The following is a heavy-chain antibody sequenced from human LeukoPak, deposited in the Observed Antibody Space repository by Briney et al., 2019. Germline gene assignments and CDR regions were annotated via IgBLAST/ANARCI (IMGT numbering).Heavy chain of an antibody. CDR2: IVTSGST. CDR3: GRGKGYSSGWYFDY. J-gene: IGHJ4*02. CDR1: GGSISGYY. D-gene: IGHD6-19*01. Sequence: SETLSLTCTVSGGSISGYYWSWIRQPAGKGLELIGRIVTSGSTNYNPSLKSRVTMSVDTSKSQFSLKLSSVIAADTAVYCWGRGKGYSSGWYFDYWGQGTLVTVSS. V-gene: IGHV4-4*07.